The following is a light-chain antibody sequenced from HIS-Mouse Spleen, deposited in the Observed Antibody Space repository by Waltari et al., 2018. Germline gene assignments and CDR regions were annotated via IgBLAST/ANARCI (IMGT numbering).Light chain of an antibody. CDR1: SSNIGSNS. CDR2: GNN. J-gene: IGLJ3*02. CDR3: AAWDDSLSGPV. Sequence: QSVLTQPPSASGTPGQRVPISCSGRSSNIGSNSVSSYPQLPRTAPKPLIYGNNQRPSGVPDRFSGSKSGTSASLAISGLRSEDEADYYCAAWDDSLSGPVFGGGTKLTVL. V-gene: IGLV1-47*01.